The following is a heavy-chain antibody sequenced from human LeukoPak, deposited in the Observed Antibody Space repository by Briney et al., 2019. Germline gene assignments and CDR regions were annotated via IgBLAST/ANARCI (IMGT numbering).Heavy chain of an antibody. CDR1: GCTFSSYA. D-gene: IGHD3-9*01. CDR3: ARDGLTGYSVY. CDR2: IIPIFGKA. Sequence: SVKVSCKASGCTFSSYAISWVRQAPGQGLEWMGGIIPIFGKANYAQKFQGRVTITADKSTSTSYMELSRLRSEETAVYYCARDGLTGYSVYWGQGTRVTVSS. J-gene: IGHJ4*02. V-gene: IGHV1-69*06.